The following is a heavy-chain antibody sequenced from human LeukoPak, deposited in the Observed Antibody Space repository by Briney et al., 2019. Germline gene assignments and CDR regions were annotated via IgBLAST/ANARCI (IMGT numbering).Heavy chain of an antibody. V-gene: IGHV1-69*05. J-gene: IGHJ4*02. D-gene: IGHD4-17*01. CDR1: GGTFSSYA. Sequence: GASVKVSCKASGGTFSSYAISWVRQAPGQGREWMGRIIPIFGTANYAQKFQGRVTITTDESTSTAYMELSSLRSEDTAVYYCATSRTSYGVGFDYWGQGTLVTVSS. CDR2: IIPIFGTA. CDR3: ATSRTSYGVGFDY.